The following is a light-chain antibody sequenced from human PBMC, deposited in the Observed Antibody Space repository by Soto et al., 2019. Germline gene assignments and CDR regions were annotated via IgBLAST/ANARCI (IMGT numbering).Light chain of an antibody. CDR2: DAS. V-gene: IGKV1-5*01. CDR3: PGT. Sequence: DIQMTQSPSTLSASVGDRVTITCRASQSISSWLAWYQQKPGKAPKLLIYDASSLESGVPSRFSGSGSGTEFTLPIISLQPDDFATYDCPGTFGPGTKVEIK. CDR1: QSISSW. J-gene: IGKJ1*01.